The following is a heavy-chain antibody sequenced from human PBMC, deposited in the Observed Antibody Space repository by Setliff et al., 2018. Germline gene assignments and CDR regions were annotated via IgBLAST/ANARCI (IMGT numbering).Heavy chain of an antibody. CDR3: ARHLSSGSYYGGAYYYMDV. CDR2: INHSGST. V-gene: IGHV4-34*01. Sequence: SETLSLTCAVYGGSFSAYYWSWIRQPPGKGLEWIGEINHSGSTKYNPSLKSRVTISVDTSKNQFSLRLISVTAADTAVYYCARHLSSGSYYGGAYYYMDVWGKGTTVTVSS. CDR1: GGSFSAYY. D-gene: IGHD1-26*01. J-gene: IGHJ6*03.